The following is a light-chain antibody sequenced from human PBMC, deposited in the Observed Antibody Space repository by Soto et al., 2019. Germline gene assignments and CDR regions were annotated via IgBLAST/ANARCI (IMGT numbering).Light chain of an antibody. J-gene: IGLJ3*02. CDR3: ATWDDGLSGWL. V-gene: IGLV3-21*02. CDR2: DNS. Sequence: SYELTQAPSVSVAPGQTARITCGGNNIGSESVHWYQQKPGQAPVLVVYDNSDRPSGIPERFSGSKSGTSASLAISGLQSEDEAAYYCATWDDGLSGWLFGGGTKLTVL. CDR1: NIGSES.